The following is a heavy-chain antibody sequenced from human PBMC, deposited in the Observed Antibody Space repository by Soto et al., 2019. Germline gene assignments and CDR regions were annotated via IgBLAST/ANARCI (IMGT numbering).Heavy chain of an antibody. D-gene: IGHD6-19*01. Sequence: PGGSLRLSCAASGFTFSSYAMSWVRQAPGKGLEWVSAISGSGGSTYYADSVKGRFTISRDNSKNTLYLQMNSLRAEDTAVYYCAKNLLAVAGTYQPDGDDYWGQGTLVTVSS. J-gene: IGHJ4*02. V-gene: IGHV3-23*01. CDR1: GFTFSSYA. CDR3: AKNLLAVAGTYQPDGDDY. CDR2: ISGSGGST.